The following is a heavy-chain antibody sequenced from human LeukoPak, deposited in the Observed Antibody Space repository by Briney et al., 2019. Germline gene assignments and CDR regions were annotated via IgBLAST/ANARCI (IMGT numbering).Heavy chain of an antibody. J-gene: IGHJ4*02. Sequence: ASVKVSCKVSGYTLTELSMHWVRQAPGKGLEWMGGFDPEDGETIYAQKFQGRVTMTEDTSTDTAYMELSSLRSEDTAVYYCARGLLESTYFDYWGQGTLVTVSS. V-gene: IGHV1-24*01. CDR2: FDPEDGET. CDR1: GYTLTELS. D-gene: IGHD1-26*01. CDR3: ARGLLESTYFDY.